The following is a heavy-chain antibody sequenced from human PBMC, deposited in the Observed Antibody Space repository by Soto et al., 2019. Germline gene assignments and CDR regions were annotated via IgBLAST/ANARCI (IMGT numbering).Heavy chain of an antibody. D-gene: IGHD3-22*01. CDR3: ARVAYYDSSGYKYYFDY. Sequence: SQTLSLTCAFSGASITSGGYSWSWIRQPPGKGLEWIGYIYHSGSTYYNPSLKSRVTISVDRSKNQFSLKLSSVTAADTAVYYCARVAYYDSSGYKYYFDYWGQGTLVTVS. J-gene: IGHJ4*02. V-gene: IGHV4-30-2*01. CDR2: IYHSGST. CDR1: GASITSGGYS.